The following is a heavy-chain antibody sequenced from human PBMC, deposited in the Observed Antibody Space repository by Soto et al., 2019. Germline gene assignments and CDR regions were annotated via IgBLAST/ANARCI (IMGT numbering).Heavy chain of an antibody. CDR2: IYYSGST. V-gene: IGHV4-59*08. CDR1: GGSISSYY. D-gene: IGHD3-16*01. Sequence: QVQLQESGPGLVKPSETLSLTCTVSGGSISSYYWSWIRQPPGKGLEWIGYIYYSGSTNYNPSLKSRPTISLDTSKNQFPLKRSSVTAADTAVYYCASSLGGYFDNWGQGTLVTVSS. CDR3: ASSLGGYFDN. J-gene: IGHJ4*02.